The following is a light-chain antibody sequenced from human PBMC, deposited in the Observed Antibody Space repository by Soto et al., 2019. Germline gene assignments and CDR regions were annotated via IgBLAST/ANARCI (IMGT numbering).Light chain of an antibody. CDR1: SSNIGSNT. CDR3: AAWDDSLNGHVV. CDR2: SNN. Sequence: QLVLTQPPSASRTPGQRVTISCSGSSSNIGSNTVNWYQQLPGTAPKLLIYSNNQRPSGVPDRFSGSKSGTSASLAISGLQSEDEADYYCAAWDDSLNGHVVFGGGTKVTVL. J-gene: IGLJ2*01. V-gene: IGLV1-44*01.